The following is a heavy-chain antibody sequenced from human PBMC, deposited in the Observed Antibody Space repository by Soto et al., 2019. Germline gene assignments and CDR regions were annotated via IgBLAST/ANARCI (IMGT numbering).Heavy chain of an antibody. Sequence: SVKVSCKASGGTFSSYSVSWVRQAPGQGLEWMGRIIPILGIANYAQKFQGRVTITADKSTSTAYMKLSSLRSEDTAVYYCAADAGISVTPVRFDYWGQGTLVTVSS. CDR1: GGTFSSYS. D-gene: IGHD3-3*02. CDR2: IIPILGIA. J-gene: IGHJ4*02. V-gene: IGHV1-69*02. CDR3: AADAGISVTPVRFDY.